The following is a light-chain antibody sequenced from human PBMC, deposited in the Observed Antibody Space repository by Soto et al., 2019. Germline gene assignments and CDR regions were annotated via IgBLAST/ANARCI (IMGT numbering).Light chain of an antibody. CDR1: QSIYKW. Sequence: DIQLTQSPSSVSASIGDRVTISCRASQSIYKWLAWYQQKPGKAPKLLIYAASSLQSGVPSRFSGSGYATEFTLTISSLQPEDSATYYCQQSDSFPLTFGGGTEVAI. V-gene: IGKV1-12*01. CDR2: AAS. J-gene: IGKJ4*01. CDR3: QQSDSFPLT.